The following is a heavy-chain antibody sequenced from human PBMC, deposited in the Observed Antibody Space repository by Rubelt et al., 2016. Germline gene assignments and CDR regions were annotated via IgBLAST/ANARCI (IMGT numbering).Heavy chain of an antibody. J-gene: IGHJ6*02. D-gene: IGHD5-12*01. CDR1: GGSISSYY. CDR3: ARQGATIRGWGASFYGMDV. Sequence: QVQLQESGPGLVKPSETLSLTCTVSGGSISSYYWSWIRQPPGKGLEWIGYIYYSGRTDYNPSLKSRVTISVDTSNNQFSLRLGSVTAADTAVYYCARQGATIRGWGASFYGMDVWGQGTTVIVSS. V-gene: IGHV4-59*08. CDR2: IYYSGRT.